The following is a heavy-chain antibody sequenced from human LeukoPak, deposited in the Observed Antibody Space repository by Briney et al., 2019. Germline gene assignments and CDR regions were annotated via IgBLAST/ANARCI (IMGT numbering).Heavy chain of an antibody. Sequence: GGSLRLSCAASGFIFTSYAMTWVRQAPGKGLEWVGNIKGDGSEKYYADSVKGRFIISGDNAKNSLFLQMNSLRAEDTAVYYCARDFRFLEDSWGQGTLVTVSS. D-gene: IGHD3-3*01. CDR1: GFIFTSYA. J-gene: IGHJ4*02. V-gene: IGHV3-7*01. CDR2: IKGDGSEK. CDR3: ARDFRFLEDS.